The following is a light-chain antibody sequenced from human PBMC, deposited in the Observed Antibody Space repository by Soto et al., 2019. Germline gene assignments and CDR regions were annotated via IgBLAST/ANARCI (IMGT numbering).Light chain of an antibody. V-gene: IGKV3-20*01. Sequence: EIVLTQSPGTLSLSPGERGTLSCRASQSVSSNYLAWYQQRPGQGPRLLIFGASYRATGIPDRFSGSGSGTDFTLTISRLEPEDFAVYYCQHYGSSPPEFTFGPGTRVDSK. CDR1: QSVSSNY. J-gene: IGKJ3*01. CDR3: QHYGSSPPEFT. CDR2: GAS.